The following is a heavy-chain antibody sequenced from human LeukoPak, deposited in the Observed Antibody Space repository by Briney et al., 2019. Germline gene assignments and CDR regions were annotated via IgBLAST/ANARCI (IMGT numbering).Heavy chain of an antibody. CDR1: GFTYNGFP. CDR2: ICGCGDNT. V-gene: IGHV3-23*01. D-gene: IGHD2/OR15-2a*01. Sequence: GGSVTLLCAAWGFTYNGFPVMWVRRTRGKGLEWVSGICGCGDNTLYADPVKGRFTISRDNSKNTLYAEMNSLRAEDTAIYSCAKMRGHPLSKYYMDVSGEGATVT. CDR3: AKMRGHPLSKYYMDV. J-gene: IGHJ6*03.